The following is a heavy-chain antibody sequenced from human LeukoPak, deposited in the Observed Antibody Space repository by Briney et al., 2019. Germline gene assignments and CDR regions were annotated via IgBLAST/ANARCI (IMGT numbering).Heavy chain of an antibody. CDR2: VHLDGRT. CDR1: GGSVTSTNW. J-gene: IGHJ4*02. V-gene: IGHV4-4*02. CDR3: AREGGFYRPLDY. Sequence: SETLSLTCGVSGGSVTSTNWWTWVRQPPGKGLEWIGEVHLDGRTNYNPSLKSRLTMSVDLSENHISLKLTSVTAADTAVYYCAREGGFYRPLDYSGQGTLVTVSS. D-gene: IGHD3-3*01.